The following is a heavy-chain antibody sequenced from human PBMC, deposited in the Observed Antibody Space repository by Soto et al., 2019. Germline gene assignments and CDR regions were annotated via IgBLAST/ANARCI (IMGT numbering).Heavy chain of an antibody. V-gene: IGHV4-39*01. Sequence: SETLSLTCTVSGDSISSSSFYWGWIRQPPGKGLEWIGHIFHTGATYQNPTLKSRLRVSVDTSKNQFSLNLSSVTATDTAVYYCARRRIVPTTNFDYWGQGALVTVSS. J-gene: IGHJ4*02. CDR3: ARRRIVPTTNFDY. CDR1: GDSISSSSFY. CDR2: IFHTGAT. D-gene: IGHD1-26*01.